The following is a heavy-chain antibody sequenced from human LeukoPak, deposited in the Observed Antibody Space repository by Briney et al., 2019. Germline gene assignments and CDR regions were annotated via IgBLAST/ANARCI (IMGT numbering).Heavy chain of an antibody. J-gene: IGHJ4*02. Sequence: ASVKVSCKASGYTFTGYYMHWVRQAPGQGLEWMGWINPNSGGTNYAQKFQGRVTMTRDTSISTAYMELSRLRSDDTAVYYCARVYSSGSFYLYWGQGTLVTVSS. D-gene: IGHD3-10*01. V-gene: IGHV1-2*02. CDR3: ARVYSSGSFYLY. CDR2: INPNSGGT. CDR1: GYTFTGYY.